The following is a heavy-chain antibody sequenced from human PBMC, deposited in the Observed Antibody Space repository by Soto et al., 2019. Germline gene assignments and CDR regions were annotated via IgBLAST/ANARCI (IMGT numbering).Heavy chain of an antibody. V-gene: IGHV4-34*01. CDR1: GGSFSGYY. Sequence: SETLSLTCAVYGGSFSGYYWSWIRQPPGKGLEWIGEINHSGSTNYNPSLKSRVTISVDTSKNQFSLKLSSVTAADTAVYYCARGNSGYDQGAFDIWGQGTMVS. CDR3: ARGNSGYDQGAFDI. CDR2: INHSGST. J-gene: IGHJ3*02. D-gene: IGHD5-12*01.